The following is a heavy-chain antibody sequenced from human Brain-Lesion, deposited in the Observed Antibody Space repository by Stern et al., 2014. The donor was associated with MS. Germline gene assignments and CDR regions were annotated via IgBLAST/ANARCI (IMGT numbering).Heavy chain of an antibody. V-gene: IGHV4-61*02. Sequence: QVQLGQSGPGLVKPSQTLSLTCTVSGGSISSGSDYWSWIRQPVGKGLEWTGRIHPSGSAFYTPSLKCRVPLSTHTSLYQFFLGLNSATAADTAIYYCASGYRIFDYWGQGILVTVSS. D-gene: IGHD5-18*01. J-gene: IGHJ4*02. CDR1: GGSISSGSDY. CDR2: IHPSGSA. CDR3: ASGYRIFDY.